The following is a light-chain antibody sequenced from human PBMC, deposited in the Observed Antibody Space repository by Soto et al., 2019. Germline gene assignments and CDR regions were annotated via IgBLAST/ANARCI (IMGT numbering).Light chain of an antibody. CDR1: QSTSTW. CDR3: QQYNGYPFT. J-gene: IGKJ2*01. CDR2: KAS. V-gene: IGKV1-5*03. Sequence: DIQMTQSPSTLSASVGDTVNITCRARQSTSTWLAWYRQKPGKAPKILIYKASTLETGVPSRFSGSGSGTDFTLTITSLQPDDFATYFCQQYNGYPFTFGQGTKVDSK.